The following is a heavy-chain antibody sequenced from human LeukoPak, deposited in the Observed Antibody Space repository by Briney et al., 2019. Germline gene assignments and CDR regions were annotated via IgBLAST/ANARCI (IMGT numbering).Heavy chain of an antibody. CDR2: ISSSGSYI. CDR1: GFTFSDYS. Sequence: GGSLRLSCAASGFTFSDYSMNWVRQAPGKGLEWVSSISSSGSYIHYADSVKGRFTISRDNAKNSLYLQMNSLRAEDTAVYYCAREKYYYGSGNFDYWGQGTLVTVSS. V-gene: IGHV3-21*06. CDR3: AREKYYYGSGNFDY. J-gene: IGHJ4*02. D-gene: IGHD3-10*01.